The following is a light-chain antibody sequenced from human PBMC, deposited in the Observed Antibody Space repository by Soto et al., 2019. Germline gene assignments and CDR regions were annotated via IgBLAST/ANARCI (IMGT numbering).Light chain of an antibody. V-gene: IGKV1-33*01. CDR1: QDISNH. CDR2: DVS. J-gene: IGKJ4*01. Sequence: DIQMTQSPSSLSASAGDRVIITCQASQDISNHLTWYQQKPGKAPKLLIYDVSNLATGVPPKFSGGGSGTDFTLTISSLQPEEIATYYCPHYDDLVTFGGGTKVEIK. CDR3: PHYDDLVT.